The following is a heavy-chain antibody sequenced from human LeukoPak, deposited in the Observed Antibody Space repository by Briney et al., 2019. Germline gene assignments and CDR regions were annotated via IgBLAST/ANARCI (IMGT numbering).Heavy chain of an antibody. CDR3: ARANFLYCSSTTCLFDY. CDR2: INPNSGDT. Sequence: ASVKVSCKASGYTFTDYYLHWVRQAPGQGFEWIGWINPNSGDTNYAQKFQGRVTMTRDTSISTAHMEMSRPRSDDTAVYYCARANFLYCSSTTCLFDYWGQGTLVTVSS. V-gene: IGHV1-2*02. J-gene: IGHJ4*02. D-gene: IGHD2-2*01. CDR1: GYTFTDYY.